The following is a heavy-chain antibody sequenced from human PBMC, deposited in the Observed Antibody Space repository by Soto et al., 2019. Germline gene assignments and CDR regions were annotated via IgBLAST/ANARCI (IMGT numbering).Heavy chain of an antibody. V-gene: IGHV3-30*18. CDR2: ISHDGSKK. CDR1: GFSFGKYA. J-gene: IGHJ4*02. D-gene: IGHD1-26*01. CDR3: AKDISSYSGSYTYYFDY. Sequence: QVPLVESGGGVVQPGRSLRLSCVASGFSFGKYAMHWVRQAPGKELEWVAVISHDGSKKYSADSVMGRFTISRDNSENTLFLQVNSLRGEDTAVYYCAKDISSYSGSYTYYFDYWGQGTLVTVSS.